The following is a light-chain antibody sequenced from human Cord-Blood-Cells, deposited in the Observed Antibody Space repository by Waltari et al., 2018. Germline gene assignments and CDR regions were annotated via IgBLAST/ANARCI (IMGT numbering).Light chain of an antibody. CDR2: SNN. Sequence: QSVLTQPPSASGTPGQRVTISCSGSSPNIRSNTVNWYQQLPRTAPKLLIYSNNQRPSGVPDRFSGSKSGTSASLAISGLQSEDEADYYCAAWDDSLNVWVFGGGTKLTVL. CDR1: SPNIRSNT. V-gene: IGLV1-44*01. J-gene: IGLJ3*02. CDR3: AAWDDSLNVWV.